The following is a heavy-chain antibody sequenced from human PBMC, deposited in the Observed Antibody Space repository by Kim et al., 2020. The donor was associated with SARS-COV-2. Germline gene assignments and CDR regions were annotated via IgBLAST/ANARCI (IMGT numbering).Heavy chain of an antibody. V-gene: IGHV3-33*01. CDR3: ATGRGGLIGGY. CDR2: K. D-gene: IGHD3-16*01. J-gene: IGHJ4*02. Sequence: KYYADSVKARLPISRDNSKNTLYLQMSSLGAEDTAVYYCATGRGGLIGGYWGQVTLVTVSS.